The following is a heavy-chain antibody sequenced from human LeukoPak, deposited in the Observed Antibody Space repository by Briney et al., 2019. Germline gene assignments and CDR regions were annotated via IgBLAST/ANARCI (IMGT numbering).Heavy chain of an antibody. CDR1: GFPFGSYP. J-gene: IGHJ4*02. V-gene: IGHV3-23*01. D-gene: IGHD2-15*01. Sequence: GGSLRLSCVASGFPFGSYPMTWVRQSPVKGLEWVSTIGTTDDTYYADSVKGRFTISRDNYKDTLYLQMHILGAEDTAIYYCARSRIVDHRGYFDYWGQGTLVTVSS. CDR2: IGTTDDT. CDR3: ARSRIVDHRGYFDY.